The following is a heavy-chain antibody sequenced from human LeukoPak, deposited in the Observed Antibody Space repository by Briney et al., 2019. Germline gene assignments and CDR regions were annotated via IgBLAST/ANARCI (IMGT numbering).Heavy chain of an antibody. CDR2: VTGSGGIT. D-gene: IGHD3-9*01. Sequence: GGSLRLSCVASGFTFSNYAMSWVRQAPGKGLEWVSAVTGSGGITYYADSVKGRFTISRDNSKNTLYLQMNSLRAEDTAVYYCAKWGDYDVLTGYYDPDYWGQGTLVTVSS. CDR1: GFTFSNYA. J-gene: IGHJ4*02. CDR3: AKWGDYDVLTGYYDPDY. V-gene: IGHV3-23*01.